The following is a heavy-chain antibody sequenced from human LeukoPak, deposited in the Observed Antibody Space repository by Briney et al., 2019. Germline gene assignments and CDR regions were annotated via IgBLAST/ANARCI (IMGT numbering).Heavy chain of an antibody. CDR2: INHSGST. CDR3: ARDRGYDYVWGSYRPFDY. Sequence: NTSETLSLTCAVYGGSFSGYYWSWIRQPPGKGLEWIGEINHSGSTNYNPSLKSRVTISVDTSKNQFSLKQSSVTAADTAVYYCARDRGYDYVWGSYRPFDYWGQGTLVTVSS. D-gene: IGHD3-16*02. J-gene: IGHJ4*02. V-gene: IGHV4-34*01. CDR1: GGSFSGYY.